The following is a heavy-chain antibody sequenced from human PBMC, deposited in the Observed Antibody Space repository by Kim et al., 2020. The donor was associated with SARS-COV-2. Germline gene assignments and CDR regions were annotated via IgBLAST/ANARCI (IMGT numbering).Heavy chain of an antibody. J-gene: IGHJ6*02. CDR3: ARTWSHISLYYYYGMDV. D-gene: IGHD2-15*01. Sequence: SVKVSCKASGGTFSSYAISWVRQAPGQGLEWMGGIIPIFGTANYAQKFQGRVTITADESTSTAYMELSSLRSEDTAVYDCARTWSHISLYYYYGMDVWGQGTTVTVSS. V-gene: IGHV1-69*13. CDR2: IIPIFGTA. CDR1: GGTFSSYA.